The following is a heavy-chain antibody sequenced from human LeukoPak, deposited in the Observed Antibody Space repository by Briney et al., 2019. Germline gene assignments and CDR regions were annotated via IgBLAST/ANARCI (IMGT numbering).Heavy chain of an antibody. CDR3: ARGGGNSWFDY. CDR1: GYTFTAHY. CDR2: FNPNSGGT. D-gene: IGHD6-13*01. V-gene: IGHV1-2*02. Sequence: ASVKVSCKTSGYTFTAHYFHWVRQAPGQGLEWMGWFNPNSGGTKYAEKFQGRITMTRDTSISTAYMELSSLTSDDTAVYYCARGGGNSWFDYWGQGTLLTVSS. J-gene: IGHJ4*02.